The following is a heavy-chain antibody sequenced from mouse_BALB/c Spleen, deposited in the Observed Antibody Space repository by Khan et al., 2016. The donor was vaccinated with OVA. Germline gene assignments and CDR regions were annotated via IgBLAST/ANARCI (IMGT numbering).Heavy chain of an antibody. CDR1: GYSITSGYY. J-gene: IGHJ3*01. Sequence: EVQLQESGPGLVKPSQSLSLTCSVTGYSITSGYYWNWIRQFPGNNLEWMGYISYDGSNNYNPSLKNRISITRDTSKNQFFLKLNSVTTEDTATYYCARLVAYWGQGTLVTVSA. CDR2: ISYDGSN. V-gene: IGHV3-6*02. CDR3: ARLVAY.